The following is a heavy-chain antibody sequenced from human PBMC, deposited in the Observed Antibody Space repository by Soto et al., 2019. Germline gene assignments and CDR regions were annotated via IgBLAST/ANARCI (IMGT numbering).Heavy chain of an antibody. J-gene: IGHJ6*02. CDR3: XXXXXXXXXXEDYYYGMDV. CDR2: INSGENT. V-gene: IGHV3-66*01. D-gene: IGHD1-26*01. Sequence: EVQLVESGGGLVQPGGSLRLSCAASGFGVSNNYMSWVRXXXXXXLEWVSAINSGENTYYADSGKGRFTISRDNSKTTXXXXXXXXXXXXXXXXXXXXXXXXXXXXEDYYYGMDVWGQGTTVTVSS. CDR1: GFGVSNNY.